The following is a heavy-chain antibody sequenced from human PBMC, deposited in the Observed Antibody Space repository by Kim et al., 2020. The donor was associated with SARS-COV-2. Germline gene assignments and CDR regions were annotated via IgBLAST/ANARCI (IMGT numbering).Heavy chain of an antibody. V-gene: IGHV3-23*01. CDR2: ISCSGGST. Sequence: GGSLRLSCAASGFTFSSYAMSWVRQAPGMGLEWVAAISCSGGSTYYADSVKGRFTISRDNSKSTLYLQMNSLRAEDTAVYYCAKDPSGVLRYYYSYMDVWGKGTTVTVSS. J-gene: IGHJ6*03. CDR3: AKDPSGVLRYYYSYMDV. D-gene: IGHD6-6*01. CDR1: GFTFSSYA.